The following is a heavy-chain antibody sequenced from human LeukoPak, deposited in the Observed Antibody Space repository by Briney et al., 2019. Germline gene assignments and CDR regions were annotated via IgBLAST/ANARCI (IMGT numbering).Heavy chain of an antibody. V-gene: IGHV4-59*01. CDR3: ASHSYGPFQH. CDR2: IYYNGST. D-gene: IGHD3-10*01. Sequence: SETLSLTCTVSGASISSFHWTWIRQLPGKGLEWMGYIYYNGSTNYNPSLKSRVTMSRDTSKNQFSLRLRSMTAADTAVYYCASHSYGPFQHWGQGTLVTVSS. J-gene: IGHJ1*01. CDR1: GASISSFH.